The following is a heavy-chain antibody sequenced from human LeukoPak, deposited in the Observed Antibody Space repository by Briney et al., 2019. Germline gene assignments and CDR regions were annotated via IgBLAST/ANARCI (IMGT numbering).Heavy chain of an antibody. D-gene: IGHD2-2*01. CDR3: ASRYCSSTSCFLDAFDI. CDR2: INPNSGGT. V-gene: IGHV1-2*02. J-gene: IGHJ3*02. CDR1: GYTFTGYY. Sequence: ASVKVSCKASGYTFTGYYMHWVRQAPGQGLEWMGWINPNSGGTNYAQKFQGRVTMTRDTSISTAYMELSRLRSDDTAVYYCASRYCSSTSCFLDAFDIWGQGTMVTVSS.